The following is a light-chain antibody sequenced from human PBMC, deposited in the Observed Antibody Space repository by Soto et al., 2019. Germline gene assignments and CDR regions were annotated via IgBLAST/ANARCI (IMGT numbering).Light chain of an antibody. V-gene: IGKV3-11*01. CDR1: QSVGSF. CDR3: QQHNSWPPTFT. J-gene: IGKJ5*01. CDR2: DTS. Sequence: ESVLTQSPATLSFSPGERSTLSCRSSQSVGSFLAWYQQKPGQAPRLLIYDTSIRATGIPARFSGSGSGTDFTLTISSLEPEDFAVYYCQQHNSWPPTFTFGQGTRLE.